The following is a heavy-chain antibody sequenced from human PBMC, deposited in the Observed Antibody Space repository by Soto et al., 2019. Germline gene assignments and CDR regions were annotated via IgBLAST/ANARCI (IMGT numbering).Heavy chain of an antibody. Sequence: EVQLLESGGDLVQHGGSLRLSCAASGFTFSSHGMSWVRQAPGQGLEWVSTFSSGGRTDYADSVKGRFTISRDNSKTTVYLQMNGLRAEDTAVYFCAKRGYCGNTGCRNDFEYWGQGTLVTVSS. CDR3: AKRGYCGNTGCRNDFEY. J-gene: IGHJ4*02. V-gene: IGHV3-23*01. D-gene: IGHD2-2*01. CDR2: FSSGGRT. CDR1: GFTFSSHG.